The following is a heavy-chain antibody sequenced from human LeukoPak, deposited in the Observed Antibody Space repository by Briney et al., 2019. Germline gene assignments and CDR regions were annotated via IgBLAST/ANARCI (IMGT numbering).Heavy chain of an antibody. D-gene: IGHD1-26*01. V-gene: IGHV3-7*01. J-gene: IGHJ4*02. CDR1: GFTFSSSW. CDR3: ARGWLGAENY. CDR2: INEDGSAK. Sequence: GGSLRLSCAVSGFTFSSSWMTWVRQAPGKGLEWVANINEDGSAKYYVGSVKGRFTISRDDAKNSLYLQMNSLRAEDTAVYYCARGWLGAENYWGQGTLVTVSS.